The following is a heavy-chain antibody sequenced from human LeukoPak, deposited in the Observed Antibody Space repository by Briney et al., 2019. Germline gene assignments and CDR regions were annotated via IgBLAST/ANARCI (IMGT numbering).Heavy chain of an antibody. D-gene: IGHD2-2*01. CDR1: GFTFSNYN. CDR3: AKDCSTTCREYFQH. V-gene: IGHV3-21*04. J-gene: IGHJ1*01. CDR2: ISTTSTYI. Sequence: GSLRLSCAASGFTFSNYNMNWVRQPPGKGLEWVSSISTTSTYIYYADSVKGRFTISRGNAKNSLYLQMNSLRAEDTAVYYCAKDCSTTCREYFQHWGQGTLVTVSS.